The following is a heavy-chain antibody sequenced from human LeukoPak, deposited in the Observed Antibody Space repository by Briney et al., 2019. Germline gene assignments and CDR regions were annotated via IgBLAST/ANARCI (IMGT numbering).Heavy chain of an antibody. CDR1: GYSFTSYW. J-gene: IGHJ6*02. Sequence: GESLKISCKGSGYSFTSYWIGWVRQMPGKGLEWMGIINPVDSDTRYSPSFQGQVTISADKSISTAYLQWSSLKASDTAMYYCARHGGSSKEDYYYYYGMDVWGQGTTVTVSS. V-gene: IGHV5-51*01. CDR2: INPVDSDT. D-gene: IGHD6-6*01. CDR3: ARHGGSSKEDYYYYYGMDV.